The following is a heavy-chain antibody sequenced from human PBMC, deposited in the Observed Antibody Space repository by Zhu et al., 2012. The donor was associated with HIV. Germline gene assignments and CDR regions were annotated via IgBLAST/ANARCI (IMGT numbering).Heavy chain of an antibody. CDR2: IYHSGST. CDR1: GYSISSGYY. V-gene: IGHV4-38-2*01. D-gene: IGHD1-26*01. Sequence: QVQLQESGPGLVKPSETLSLTCAVSGYSISSGYYWGWIRQPPGKGLEWIGSIYHSGSTYYNPSLKSRVTISVDTSKNQFSLKLSSVTAADTAVYYCARTGASYYFDYWGQGTLVTVXS. CDR3: ARTGASYYFDY. J-gene: IGHJ4*02.